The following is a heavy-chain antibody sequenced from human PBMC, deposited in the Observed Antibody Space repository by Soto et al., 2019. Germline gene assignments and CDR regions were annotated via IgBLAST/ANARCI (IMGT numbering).Heavy chain of an antibody. V-gene: IGHV2-5*02. D-gene: IGHD2-2*01. CDR2: IYWDDDT. J-gene: IGHJ3*01. Sequence: ITLKESGPTLVKPTQSLTLTCTFSGFSLSADGVAVGWIRQPPGKALEWLALIYWDDDTRYRPSLKSRLTITKDTSKSHVVLTIINLDPVDTATYYCAHAYGGTSWPNDAFDVWGQGTVVTVSS. CDR3: AHAYGGTSWPNDAFDV. CDR1: GFSLSADGVA.